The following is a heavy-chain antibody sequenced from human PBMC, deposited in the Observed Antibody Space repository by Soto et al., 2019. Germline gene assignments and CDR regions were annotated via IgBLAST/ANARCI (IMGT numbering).Heavy chain of an antibody. CDR3: ARDSYDSRGFRWTIDY. Sequence: HPGGSLRICCAASGFTFSSYAMHWVRQAPGKGLEWVAVISYDGSNKYYADSVKGRFTISRDNSKNTLYLQMNSLRAEDTAVYYCARDSYDSRGFRWTIDYWGLGALVTVSS. V-gene: IGHV3-30-3*01. J-gene: IGHJ4*02. CDR1: GFTFSSYA. D-gene: IGHD3-22*01. CDR2: ISYDGSNK.